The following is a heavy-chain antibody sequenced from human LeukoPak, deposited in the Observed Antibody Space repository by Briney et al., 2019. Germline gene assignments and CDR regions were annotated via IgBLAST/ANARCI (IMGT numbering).Heavy chain of an antibody. CDR1: GFTFSSYA. CDR3: AKDRLVWFGELFPDFDY. Sequence: PGGSLRLSCAASGFTFSSYAMHWVRQAPGKGLEWVAVISYDGNNKYYADSVEGRFTISRDNSNNTLYLQMNSLRAEDTAVYYCAKDRLVWFGELFPDFDYWGQGTLVTVSS. CDR2: ISYDGNNK. D-gene: IGHD3-10*01. V-gene: IGHV3-30*04. J-gene: IGHJ4*02.